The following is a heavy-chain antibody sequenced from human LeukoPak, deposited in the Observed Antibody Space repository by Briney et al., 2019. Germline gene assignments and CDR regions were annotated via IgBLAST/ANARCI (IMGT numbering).Heavy chain of an antibody. V-gene: IGHV3-21*01. Sequence: GGSLRLSCAASGFTFSSYSMNWVRQAPGKGLEWVSSISSSSSYIYYADSVKGRFTISRDNAKNSLYLQMNSLRAEDTAVYYCARVGAGADNNLDYWGQGTLVTVSS. CDR2: ISSSSSYI. D-gene: IGHD1-14*01. CDR3: ARVGAGADNNLDY. CDR1: GFTFSSYS. J-gene: IGHJ4*02.